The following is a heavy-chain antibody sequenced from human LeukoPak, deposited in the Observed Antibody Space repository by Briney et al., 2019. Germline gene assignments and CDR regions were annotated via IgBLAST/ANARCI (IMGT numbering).Heavy chain of an antibody. CDR2: ISAYDGVT. D-gene: IGHD7-27*01. CDR3: ARSGDGNWFDP. CDR1: GYTFSNFG. Sequence: ASVKVSCKTSGYTFSNFGVGWVRQVPGQGFEWMGWISAYDGVTNYAPSLQGGVTMTTDTSTSTAYMELRSLSPDDTAVYYCARSGDGNWFDPWGQGTLVIVSS. V-gene: IGHV1-18*01. J-gene: IGHJ5*02.